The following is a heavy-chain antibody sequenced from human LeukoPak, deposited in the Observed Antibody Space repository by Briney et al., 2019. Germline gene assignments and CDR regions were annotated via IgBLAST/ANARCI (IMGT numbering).Heavy chain of an antibody. CDR2: ISYDGSNK. CDR1: GFTFSSYG. D-gene: IGHD4-17*01. Sequence: GGSLRLSCAASGFTFSSYGMHWVRQAPGKGREWVAVISYDGSNKYYADSVKGRFTISRDNSKNTLYLQMNSLRAEDTAVYYCGKGDTDYGDYESDYWGQGTLVTVSS. V-gene: IGHV3-30*18. J-gene: IGHJ4*02. CDR3: GKGDTDYGDYESDY.